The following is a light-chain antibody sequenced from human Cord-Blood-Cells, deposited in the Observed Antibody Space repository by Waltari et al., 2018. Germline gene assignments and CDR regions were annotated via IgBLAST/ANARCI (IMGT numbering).Light chain of an antibody. V-gene: IGLV3-1*01. CDR1: KLGDKY. CDR2: QAS. Sequence: SYELTQPPSVSVSPGQKASIACSGTKLGDKYACWYQQKPGQSPVLVIYQASKRPSVIPERFSGSNAGNTATLTISGTQAMDEADYYCQAWDSSTWVFGGGTKLTVL. CDR3: QAWDSSTWV. J-gene: IGLJ3*02.